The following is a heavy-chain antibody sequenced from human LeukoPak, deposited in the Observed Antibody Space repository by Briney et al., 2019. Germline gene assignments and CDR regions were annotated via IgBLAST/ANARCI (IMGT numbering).Heavy chain of an antibody. CDR2: ISYDGSNK. CDR1: GFTFSSYA. Sequence: PGRSLRLSCAASGFTFSSYAMHWVRQAPGKGLEWVAVISYDGSNKYYADSVKGRFTISRDNSKNTLYLQMNGLRAEDTAVYYCARGGPLPAVYYYYGMDVWGKGTTVTVSS. D-gene: IGHD2-2*01. CDR3: ARGGPLPAVYYYYGMDV. V-gene: IGHV3-30*04. J-gene: IGHJ6*04.